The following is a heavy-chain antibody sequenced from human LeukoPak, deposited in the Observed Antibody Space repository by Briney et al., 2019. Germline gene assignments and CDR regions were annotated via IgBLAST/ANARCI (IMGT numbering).Heavy chain of an antibody. D-gene: IGHD6-13*01. V-gene: IGHV4-34*01. Sequence: SETLSLTCTVSGGSISSYYWSWIRQPPGKGLEWIGEINHSGSTNYNPSLKSRVTISVDTSKNQFSLKLSSVTAADTAVYYCARGGGRIAAATDYWGQGTLVTVSS. CDR1: GGSISSYY. CDR3: ARGGGRIAAATDY. CDR2: INHSGST. J-gene: IGHJ4*02.